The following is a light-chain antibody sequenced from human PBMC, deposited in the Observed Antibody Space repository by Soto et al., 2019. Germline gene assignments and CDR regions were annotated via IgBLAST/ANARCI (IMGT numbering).Light chain of an antibody. Sequence: EIVMTQSPVTLSVSTGERATLSCRASQSVSSNLAWYQQKPGQAPRLLIYDTSTRATGIPARFSGSGSGTEFTLTISSLQSEDFAVYSCQQYNNWPRTFGQGTKV. CDR1: QSVSSN. CDR3: QQYNNWPRT. V-gene: IGKV3-15*01. J-gene: IGKJ1*01. CDR2: DTS.